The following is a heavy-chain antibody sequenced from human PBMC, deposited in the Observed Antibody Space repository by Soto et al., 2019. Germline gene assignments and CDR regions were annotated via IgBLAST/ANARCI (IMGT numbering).Heavy chain of an antibody. D-gene: IGHD3-3*01. Sequence: ASVKVSCKASGYTFTSYDINWVRQATGQGLEWMGWMNPNSGNTGYAQKFQGRVTMTRNTSISTAYMELSSLRCKETAVYYCARGTYYDFWSGYYTGARRFYMDVWGKGTTVTVSS. CDR2: MNPNSGNT. V-gene: IGHV1-8*01. CDR1: GYTFTSYD. J-gene: IGHJ6*03. CDR3: ARGTYYDFWSGYYTGARRFYMDV.